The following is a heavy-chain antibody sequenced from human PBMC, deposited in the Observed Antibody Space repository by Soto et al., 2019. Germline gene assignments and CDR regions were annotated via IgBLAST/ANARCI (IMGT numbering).Heavy chain of an antibody. V-gene: IGHV3-30*18. CDR2: ISYDGSNK. CDR3: AKDLPRLITMVRRGHGMDV. D-gene: IGHD3-10*01. Sequence: QVQLVESGGGVVQPGRSLRLSCAASGFTFSSYGMHWVRQAPGKGLEWVAVISYDGSNKYYADSVKGRFTISRDNSKNTLYLQMNSLRAEDTAVYYCAKDLPRLITMVRRGHGMDVWGQGTTVTVSS. J-gene: IGHJ6*02. CDR1: GFTFSSYG.